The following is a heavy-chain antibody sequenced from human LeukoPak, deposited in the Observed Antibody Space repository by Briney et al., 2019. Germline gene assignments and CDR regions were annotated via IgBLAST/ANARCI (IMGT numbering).Heavy chain of an antibody. CDR3: ARERCSSTSCIYYYGMDV. Sequence: SVKVSCKASGGTFSSYAISWVRQAPGQGLEWMGGIIPIFGTANYAQKFQGRVTITADESTSTVYMELSSLRSEDTAVYYCARERCSSTSCIYYYGMDVWGQGTTVTVSS. CDR2: IIPIFGTA. V-gene: IGHV1-69*13. CDR1: GGTFSSYA. J-gene: IGHJ6*02. D-gene: IGHD2-2*01.